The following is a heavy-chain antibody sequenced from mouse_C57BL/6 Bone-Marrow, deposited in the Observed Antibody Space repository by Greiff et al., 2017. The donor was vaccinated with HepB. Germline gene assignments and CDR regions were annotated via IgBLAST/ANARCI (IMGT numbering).Heavy chain of an antibody. CDR1: GYTFTSYN. V-gene: IGHV1-12*01. Sequence: QVQLQQSGAELVRPGASVKMSCKASGYTFTSYNMHWVKQTPRQGLEWIGAIYPGNGDTSYNQKFKGKATLTVDKSSSTAYMELRSLTSEDSAVYYCARGGGYYVYYAMDYWGQGTSVTVSS. D-gene: IGHD2-3*01. J-gene: IGHJ4*01. CDR3: ARGGGYYVYYAMDY. CDR2: IYPGNGDT.